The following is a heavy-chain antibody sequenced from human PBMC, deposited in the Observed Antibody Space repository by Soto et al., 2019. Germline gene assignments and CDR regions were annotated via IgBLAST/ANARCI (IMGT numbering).Heavy chain of an antibody. Sequence: QVKLVESGGGVVQPGRSLRLSCAASGFTFSTSGMHWVRQAPGKGLEWVAVISDDGSKKYYADSVKGRFTISRDNSKYTLYLHMNSVGAEDTAVYSGAKEWVDDNSGWSFDYCGQGTLVTVSS. CDR1: GFTFSTSG. CDR3: AKEWVDDNSGWSFDY. CDR2: ISDDGSKK. D-gene: IGHD3-22*01. J-gene: IGHJ4*02. V-gene: IGHV3-30*18.